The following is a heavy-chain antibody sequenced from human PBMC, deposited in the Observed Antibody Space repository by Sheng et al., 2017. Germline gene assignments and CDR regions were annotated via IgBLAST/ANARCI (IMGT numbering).Heavy chain of an antibody. CDR3: ARRDGYNSDY. D-gene: IGHD5-12*01. V-gene: IGHV3-30-3*01. Sequence: QVQLVESGGGVVQPGRSLRLSCAASGFTFSSYAMHWVRQAPGKGLEWVAVISYDGSNKYYADSVKGRFTISRDNSKNTLYLQMNSLRAEDTAVYYCARRDGYNSDYWGQGTLVTVSS. J-gene: IGHJ4*02. CDR2: ISYDGSNK. CDR1: GFTFSSYA.